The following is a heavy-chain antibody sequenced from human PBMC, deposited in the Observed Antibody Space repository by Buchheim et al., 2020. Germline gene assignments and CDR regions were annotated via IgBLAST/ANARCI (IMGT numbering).Heavy chain of an antibody. CDR1: GYTFTSYY. D-gene: IGHD5-12*01. J-gene: IGHJ6*02. Sequence: QVQLVQSGAEVKKPGASVKVSCKASGYTFTSYYMHWVRQAPGQGLEWMGIINPSGGSTSYAQKFQGRVTMTRDTSTSTVYMELSSLRSEDTAVYYCAGWGGFRGYSGYERDYPIYYYYGMDVWGQGTT. V-gene: IGHV1-46*01. CDR2: INPSGGST. CDR3: AGWGGFRGYSGYERDYPIYYYYGMDV.